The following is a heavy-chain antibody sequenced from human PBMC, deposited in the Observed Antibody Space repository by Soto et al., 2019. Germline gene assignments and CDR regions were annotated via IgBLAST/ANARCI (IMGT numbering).Heavy chain of an antibody. CDR1: GGTFSSYA. V-gene: IGHV1-69*13. Sequence: GASVKVSCKASGGTFSSYAISWVRQAPGQGLEWMGGIIPIFGTANYAQKFQGRVTITADESMSTAYMELSSQRSEDTAVYYCARVYCSGGSCHPRYYYYYYGMDVWGQGTTVTVSS. J-gene: IGHJ6*02. CDR2: IIPIFGTA. CDR3: ARVYCSGGSCHPRYYYYYYGMDV. D-gene: IGHD2-15*01.